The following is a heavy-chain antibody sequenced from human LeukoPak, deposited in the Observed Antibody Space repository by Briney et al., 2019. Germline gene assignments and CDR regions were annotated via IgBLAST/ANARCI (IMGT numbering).Heavy chain of an antibody. CDR1: RHNLRNYG. CDR2: ITSDNGNT. J-gene: IGHJ3*02. D-gene: IGHD5-18*01. Sequence: SVKVSCKASRHNLRNYGIGWVRHAPRQGREWMGWITSDNGNTNYAQKVQDRVTMTTDTSTSTAYMELRSLRSDYTAVYFCARDSARGYSYGYNAFDIWGQGTMVTVSS. CDR3: ARDSARGYSYGYNAFDI. V-gene: IGHV1-18*01.